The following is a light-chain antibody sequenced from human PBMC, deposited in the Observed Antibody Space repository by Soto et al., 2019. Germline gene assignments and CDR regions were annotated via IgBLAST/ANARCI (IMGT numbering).Light chain of an antibody. CDR2: GTS. V-gene: IGKV3-15*01. Sequence: EIVMTQSPATLSVSPGERATLSCRASQSVNINLAWYQQKPGQAPRLLIYGTSTRATGVPARFSGSGSGTEFTLPISNLQSEDFAVYYCQQYNDWPPLTFGGGTKVAIK. CDR1: QSVNIN. CDR3: QQYNDWPPLT. J-gene: IGKJ4*01.